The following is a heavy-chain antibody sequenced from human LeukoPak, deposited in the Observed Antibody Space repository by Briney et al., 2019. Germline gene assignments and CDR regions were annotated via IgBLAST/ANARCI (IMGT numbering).Heavy chain of an antibody. J-gene: IGHJ3*02. CDR2: IASGGGG. CDR1: GLSFSSYA. V-gene: IGHV3-23*01. D-gene: IGHD4-17*01. Sequence: QPGGSLRLSCVASGLSFSSYAVTWVRQAPGRGLEWVSSIASGGGGSYADSVKGRFTISRDNSKNTLFLQINSLRAEDTALYYCSKDPNGNYVGAFDMWGPGTMVTVSS. CDR3: SKDPNGNYVGAFDM.